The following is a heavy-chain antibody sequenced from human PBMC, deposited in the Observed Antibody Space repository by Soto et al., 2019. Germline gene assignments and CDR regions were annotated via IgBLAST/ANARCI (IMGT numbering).Heavy chain of an antibody. Sequence: QVQLQESGPGLVKPSQTLSLTCTVSGGSITSSGYYWSWIRQHPGEGLEWIGFTYNSGSTSYNPSLKSRVTISVDTSSNQFSLNLKSVTAAVTAVYYCARGGGSTKVDYWGQGTLVTVSP. CDR3: ARGGGSTKVDY. D-gene: IGHD2-2*01. CDR2: TYNSGST. J-gene: IGHJ4*02. V-gene: IGHV4-31*03. CDR1: GGSITSSGYY.